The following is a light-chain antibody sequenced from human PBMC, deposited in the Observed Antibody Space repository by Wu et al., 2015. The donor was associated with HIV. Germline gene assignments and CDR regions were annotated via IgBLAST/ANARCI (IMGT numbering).Light chain of an antibody. V-gene: IGKV3-15*01. Sequence: EIVLTQSPATLSLSPGERATLSCRASQSVTSNLAWYQVKRGQPPRLLIHGASTRAADVSARFSGSGSGTEFTLTINNIQSEDSALYYCQHYNNWPPPTFGQGTRLEIK. CDR1: QSVTSN. J-gene: IGKJ5*01. CDR3: QHYNNWPPPT. CDR2: GAS.